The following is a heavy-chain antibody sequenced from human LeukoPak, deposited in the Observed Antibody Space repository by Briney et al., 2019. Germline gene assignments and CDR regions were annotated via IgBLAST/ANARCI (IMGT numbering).Heavy chain of an antibody. D-gene: IGHD6-13*01. CDR2: ISGYNGNT. CDR1: GYTFTIYG. Sequence: GASVKASCKASGYTFTIYGITWVRQAPGQGLEWMGWISGYNGNTDYAQKLQGRVTMTTDTSTSTAYMELRSLRSDDTAVYYCARALYSSSWPNMDVWGKGTTVTVSS. V-gene: IGHV1-18*01. CDR3: ARALYSSSWPNMDV. J-gene: IGHJ6*03.